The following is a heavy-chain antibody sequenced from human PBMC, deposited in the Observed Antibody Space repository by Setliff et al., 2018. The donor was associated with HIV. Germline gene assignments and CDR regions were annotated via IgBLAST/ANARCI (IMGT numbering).Heavy chain of an antibody. CDR2: INHSGST. CDR3: ARGGGTDITMIVVVTRNWFDP. J-gene: IGHJ5*02. D-gene: IGHD3-22*01. CDR1: GGSFSGYY. Sequence: KPSETLSLTCAVYGGSFSGYYWSWIRQPPGKGLEWIGEINHSGSTNYNPSLKSRVTISVDTSKNQFSLKLSSVTAADTAVYYCARGGGTDITMIVVVTRNWFDPWGQGTLVTVSS. V-gene: IGHV4-34*01.